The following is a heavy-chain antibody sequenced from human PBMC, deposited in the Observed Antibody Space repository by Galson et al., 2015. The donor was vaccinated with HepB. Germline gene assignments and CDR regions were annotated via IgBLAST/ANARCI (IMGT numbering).Heavy chain of an antibody. J-gene: IGHJ1*01. CDR1: GYTFTSYY. D-gene: IGHD2-8*01. Sequence: SVTVSCQASGYTFTSYYMHWVRQAPGQGLEWMGIINPSGGSTSYAQKFQGRVTMTRDTSTSTVYMELSSLRSADTAVYYCARGHSYSYCTNGVCPRNSGYFQHWGQGTLVTVSS. CDR3: ARGHSYSYCTNGVCPRNSGYFQH. CDR2: INPSGGST. V-gene: IGHV1-46*01.